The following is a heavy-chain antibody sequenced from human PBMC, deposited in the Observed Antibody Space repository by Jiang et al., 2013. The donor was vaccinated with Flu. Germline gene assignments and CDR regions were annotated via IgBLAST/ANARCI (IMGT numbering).Heavy chain of an antibody. V-gene: IGHV4-4*02. D-gene: IGHD3-22*01. Sequence: GPGLVKPSGTLSLTCAVSGGSISSSNWWSWVRQPPGKGLEWIGEIYHSGSTNYNPSLKSRVTISVDKSKNQFSLKLSSVTAADTAVYYCARVRDSSGYYPYYYYYGMDVWGQGTTGHRLL. CDR1: GGSISSSNW. J-gene: IGHJ6*02. CDR3: ARVRDSSGYYPYYYYYGMDV. CDR2: IYHSGST.